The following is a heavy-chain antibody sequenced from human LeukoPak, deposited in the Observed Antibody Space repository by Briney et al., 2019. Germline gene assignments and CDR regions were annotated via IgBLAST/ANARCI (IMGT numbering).Heavy chain of an antibody. Sequence: ASVKVSCKASGYTFSNYAMHWVRRAPGQGLEWMGWINVGSNNTKYSQKFQGRLTITRDTSASTAYMELSSLRSEDTAVYYCAREMFGTSRPSDYWGQGTLVTVSS. CDR3: AREMFGTSRPSDY. CDR2: INVGSNNT. V-gene: IGHV1-3*01. CDR1: GYTFSNYA. J-gene: IGHJ4*02. D-gene: IGHD2-2*01.